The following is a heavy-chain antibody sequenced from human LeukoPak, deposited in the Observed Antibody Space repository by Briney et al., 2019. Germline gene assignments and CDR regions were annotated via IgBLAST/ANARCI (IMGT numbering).Heavy chain of an antibody. CDR2: IHHSGST. Sequence: PSEALSLTCIVSDGSISSGDYYWSWIRQPPGKGLEWIGYIHHSGSTYYNPSLKSRVTISVDRSKNQFSLKLSSVTAADTAVYYCARDRGRGTGTVGWFDPWGQGTLVTVSS. CDR1: DGSISSGDYY. D-gene: IGHD1-1*01. CDR3: ARDRGRGTGTVGWFDP. V-gene: IGHV4-30-4*01. J-gene: IGHJ5*02.